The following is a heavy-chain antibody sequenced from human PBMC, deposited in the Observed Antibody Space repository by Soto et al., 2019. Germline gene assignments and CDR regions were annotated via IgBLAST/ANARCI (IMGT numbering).Heavy chain of an antibody. CDR1: GDSVSSNTAS. J-gene: IGHJ5*02. CDR2: TYFRSKWYT. D-gene: IGHD5-12*01. V-gene: IGHV6-1*01. CDR3: AKGDNLGPKTGYAFDP. Sequence: PPQTLSLTPAISGDSVSSNTASWNWIRQSPSRGLEWLRRTYFRSKWYTDYAVSVKSRIIINPDTSNNQFSLQLNSVTPEDTAVYFCAKGDNLGPKTGYAFDPWGQGIMVTVS.